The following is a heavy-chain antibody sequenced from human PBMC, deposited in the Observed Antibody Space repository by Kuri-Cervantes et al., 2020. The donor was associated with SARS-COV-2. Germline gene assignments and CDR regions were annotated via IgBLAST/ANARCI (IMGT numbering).Heavy chain of an antibody. V-gene: IGHV4-39*01. D-gene: IGHD2-2*01. Sequence: GSLTLSCTASGGSITSDYLWGWIRQPPGKGLEWIGNSFYSGSTYYNPSLRSRVTISVDTSKNQFSLKLSSVTAADTAVYYCARATLVRYFDCLSQGTTVTVSS. CDR3: ARATLVRYFDC. CDR1: GGSITSDYL. CDR2: SFYSGST. J-gene: IGHJ4*02.